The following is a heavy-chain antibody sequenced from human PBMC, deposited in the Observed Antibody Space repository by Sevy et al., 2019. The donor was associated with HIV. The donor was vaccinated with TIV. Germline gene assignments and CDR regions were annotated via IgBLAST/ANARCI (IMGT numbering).Heavy chain of an antibody. CDR1: GFTFSTYS. D-gene: IGHD4-17*01. CDR2: ISGTGNSI. V-gene: IGHV3-21*01. J-gene: IGHJ4*02. CDR3: ARDPDAMTTVTVFDY. Sequence: GGSLRLSCAASGFTFSTYSMSWVRQPPGKGLEWVSSISGTGNSIYSADSLRGRFPISRDNARNSLYLQLNSLRAEDTAVYYCARDPDAMTTVTVFDYWGRGTLVTVSS.